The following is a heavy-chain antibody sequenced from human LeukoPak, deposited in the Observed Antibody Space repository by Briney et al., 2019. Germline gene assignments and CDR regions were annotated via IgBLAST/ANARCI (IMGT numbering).Heavy chain of an antibody. CDR3: ARAGHIVVVPAAIGAFLAPSYYMDV. CDR2: IYTSGST. J-gene: IGHJ6*03. D-gene: IGHD2-2*02. Sequence: SQTLSLTCTVSGGSISSGSYYWSWIRQPAGKGLEWIGRIYTSGSTNYNPSLKSRVTISVDTSKNQFSLKLSSVTAADTAVYYCARAGHIVVVPAAIGAFLAPSYYMDVWGKGTTVTVSS. CDR1: GGSISSGSYY. V-gene: IGHV4-61*02.